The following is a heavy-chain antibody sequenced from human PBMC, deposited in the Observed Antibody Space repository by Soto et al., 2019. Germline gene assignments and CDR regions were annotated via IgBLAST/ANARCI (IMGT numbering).Heavy chain of an antibody. CDR3: ARSEPYYDFWSGYYLAWFDP. V-gene: IGHV4-31*03. J-gene: IGHJ5*02. Sequence: SETLSLTCTVSGGSISSGGYYWSWIRQHPGKGLEWIGYIYYSGSTYYNPSLKSRVTISVDTSKNQFSLKLSSVTAADTAVYYCARSEPYYDFWSGYYLAWFDPWGQGTLVTSPQ. CDR1: GGSISSGGYY. D-gene: IGHD3-3*01. CDR2: IYYSGST.